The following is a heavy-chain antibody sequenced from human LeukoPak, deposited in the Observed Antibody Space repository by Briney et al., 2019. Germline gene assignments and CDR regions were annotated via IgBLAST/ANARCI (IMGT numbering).Heavy chain of an antibody. CDR2: IFQSGST. CDR1: GGSISSGDDS. D-gene: IGHD1-1*01. V-gene: IGHV4-30-2*01. J-gene: IGHJ5*02. Sequence: PSQTLSLTCAVSGGSISSGDDSWSWIRQPPGKGLEWIGYIFQSGSTYYNPSLKSRVTISVDRSKNQFSLKPSSVTAADTAVYYCARVGSDWNDVRYNWFDPWGQGTLVTVSS. CDR3: ARVGSDWNDVRYNWFDP.